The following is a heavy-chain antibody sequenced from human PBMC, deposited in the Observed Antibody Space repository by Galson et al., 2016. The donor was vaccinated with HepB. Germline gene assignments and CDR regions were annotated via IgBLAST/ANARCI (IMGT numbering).Heavy chain of an antibody. D-gene: IGHD3-10*01. CDR1: GFTFFNYG. V-gene: IGHV3-30*18. CDR3: AKDPYYYGSGSYYFDY. J-gene: IGHJ4*02. CDR2: ISNDANRK. Sequence: SLRLSCAASGFTFFNYGMHWVRQAPGKGLEWVTGISNDANRKYYGDAVKGRFTISRDNSKNTLYLQMNSLRTEDTAVYYCAKDPYYYGSGSYYFDYWGQGTLVTVSS.